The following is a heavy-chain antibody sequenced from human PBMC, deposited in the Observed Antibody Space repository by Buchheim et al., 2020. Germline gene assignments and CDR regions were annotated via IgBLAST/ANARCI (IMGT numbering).Heavy chain of an antibody. V-gene: IGHV4-39*01. CDR2: IYYSGST. J-gene: IGHJ5*02. CDR3: ARHVKRFLEWLLLGWFDP. D-gene: IGHD3-3*01. Sequence: QLQLQESGPGLVKPSETLSLTCTVSGGSISSSSYYWGWIRQPPGKGLEWIGSIYYSGSTYYNPSLKSRVTISVDTSKNQFSLKLSSVTAADTAVYYCARHVKRFLEWLLLGWFDPWGQGTL. CDR1: GGSISSSSYY.